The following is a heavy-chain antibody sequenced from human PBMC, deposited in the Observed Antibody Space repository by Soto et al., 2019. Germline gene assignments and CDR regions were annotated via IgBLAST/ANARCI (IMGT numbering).Heavy chain of an antibody. Sequence: GGSLRLSCAASGFNVGAFAVNWVRQAPGKGLEWVSGISVSDAFIYYADSVRGRFSISRDASENILYLQMNSLRVDDTALYHCTRETVAGITGLDYWGPGTLVTVSS. CDR3: TRETVAGITGLDY. J-gene: IGHJ4*02. CDR1: GFNVGAFA. V-gene: IGHV3-23*01. CDR2: ISVSDAFI. D-gene: IGHD1-20*01.